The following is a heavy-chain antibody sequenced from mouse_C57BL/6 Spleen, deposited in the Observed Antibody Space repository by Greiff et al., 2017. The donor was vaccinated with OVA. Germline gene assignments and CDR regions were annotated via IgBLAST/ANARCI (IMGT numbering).Heavy chain of an antibody. Sequence: VQLQQPGAELVRPGTSVKLSCKASGYTFTSYWMHWVKQRPGQGLEWIGVIDPSDSYTNYNQKFKGKATLTVDTSSSTAYMQLSSLTSEDSVVYYCARSYGSSHVDYWGQGTTLTVSS. D-gene: IGHD1-1*01. CDR1: GYTFTSYW. J-gene: IGHJ2*01. CDR2: IDPSDSYT. CDR3: ARSYGSSHVDY. V-gene: IGHV1-59*01.